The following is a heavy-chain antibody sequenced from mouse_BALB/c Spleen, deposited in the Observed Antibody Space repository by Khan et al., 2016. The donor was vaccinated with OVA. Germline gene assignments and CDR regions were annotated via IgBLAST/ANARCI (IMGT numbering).Heavy chain of an antibody. CDR3: TRHGQVAWFTY. V-gene: IGHV1S135*01. Sequence: VQLQQSGPELMKPGASVKISCKASGYSFTSYYIHWVMQSHGTSLEWIGYIDPFSGATTYNQKFKGKASLTVDKSSRTAYIHLSNLTSEDSAVYYCTRHGQVAWFTYWGQGTLVTVSA. D-gene: IGHD1-1*02. CDR2: IDPFSGAT. J-gene: IGHJ3*01. CDR1: GYSFTSYY.